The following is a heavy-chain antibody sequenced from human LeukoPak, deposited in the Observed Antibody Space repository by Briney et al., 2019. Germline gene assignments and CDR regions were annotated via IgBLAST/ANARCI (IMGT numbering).Heavy chain of an antibody. CDR2: INTNTGKP. CDR1: GGTFSSYG. Sequence: ASVKVSCKASGGTFSSYGISWVRQAPGQGLEWMGWINTNTGKPTYAQGFTGRFVFSLDSSVSTAYLQINSLNAEGTAVYYCARAASLDYWGQGTLVTVSS. J-gene: IGHJ4*02. V-gene: IGHV7-4-1*02. CDR3: ARAASLDY. D-gene: IGHD2-2*01.